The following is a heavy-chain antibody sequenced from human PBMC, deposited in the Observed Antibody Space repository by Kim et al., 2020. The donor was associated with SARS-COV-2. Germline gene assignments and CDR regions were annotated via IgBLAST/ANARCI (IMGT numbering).Heavy chain of an antibody. CDR1: GFAFSTSW. V-gene: IGHV3-7*01. J-gene: IGHJ4*01. CDR3: ARDPYDSSGYGAFDY. CDR2: IKEDGRDT. Sequence: GGSLRLSCVGSGFAFSTSWMTWVRQVPGKGLEWVANIKEDGRDTYYVDSVKGRFTISRDTAKSSVYLQMNSLRAEDTAVYYCARDPYDSSGYGAFDYWG. D-gene: IGHD3-22*01.